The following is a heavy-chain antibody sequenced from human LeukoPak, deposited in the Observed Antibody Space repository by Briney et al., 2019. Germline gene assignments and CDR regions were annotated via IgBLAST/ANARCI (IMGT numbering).Heavy chain of an antibody. CDR3: ARGLVGATREVYFDY. CDR1: GGSISSYY. CDR2: IYYSGST. D-gene: IGHD1-26*01. Sequence: SETLSLTCTVSGGSISSYYWSWIRQPPGKGLEWIGYIYYSGSTNYNASLKSRVTMSVDTSKNQFFLKLSSVTAADTAVYYCARGLVGATREVYFDYWGQGALVTVSS. J-gene: IGHJ4*02. V-gene: IGHV4-59*01.